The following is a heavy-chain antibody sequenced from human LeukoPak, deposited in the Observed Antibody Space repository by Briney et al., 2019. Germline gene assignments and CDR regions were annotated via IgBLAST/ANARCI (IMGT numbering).Heavy chain of an antibody. J-gene: IGHJ5*02. V-gene: IGHV1-18*01. D-gene: IGHD2-2*01. CDR1: GYTFTSYG. CDR2: ISAYNGNT. CDR3: ARDQPQDPTSQYQLLGWFDP. Sequence: GASVKVSCKASGYTFTSYGISWVRQAPGQGLEWMGWISAYNGNTNYAQKLQGRVTMTTDTSTSTAYMELRSLRSDDTAVYYCARDQPQDPTSQYQLLGWFDPWGQGTLVTVSP.